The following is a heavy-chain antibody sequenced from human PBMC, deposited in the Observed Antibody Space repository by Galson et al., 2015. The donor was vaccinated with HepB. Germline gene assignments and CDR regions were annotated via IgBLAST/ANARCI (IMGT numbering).Heavy chain of an antibody. Sequence: SLRLSCAASGFTFSSYAMSWVRQAPGKGLEWVSAISGSGGSTYYADSVKGRFTISRDNSKNTLYLQMNSLRAEDTAVYYCAKVSNSSARSTYYDFWSGYYFLEIAAFDIWGQGTMVTVSS. CDR1: GFTFSSYA. V-gene: IGHV3-23*01. J-gene: IGHJ3*02. D-gene: IGHD3-3*01. CDR2: ISGSGGST. CDR3: AKVSNSSARSTYYDFWSGYYFLEIAAFDI.